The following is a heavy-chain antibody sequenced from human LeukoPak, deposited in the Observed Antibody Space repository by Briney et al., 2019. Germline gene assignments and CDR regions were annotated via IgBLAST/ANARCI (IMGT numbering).Heavy chain of an antibody. J-gene: IGHJ4*02. CDR2: INPNSGGT. D-gene: IGHD1-1*01. CDR1: GYTFTGYY. CDR3: ARNRKTGTTNYFDY. V-gene: IGHV1-2*02. Sequence: ASVKVSCKASGYTFTGYYMHWVRQAPGQGLEWMGWINPNSGGTNYAQKFQGRVTMTRDTSISIAYMELSRLRSDDTAVYYCARNRKTGTTNYFDYWGQGTLVTVSS.